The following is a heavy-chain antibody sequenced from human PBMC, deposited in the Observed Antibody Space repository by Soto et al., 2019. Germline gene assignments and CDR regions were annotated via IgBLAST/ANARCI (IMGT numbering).Heavy chain of an antibody. CDR1: GFTFSRFW. D-gene: IGHD1-26*01. J-gene: IGHJ3*02. V-gene: IGHV3-74*01. Sequence: EVQLVESGGGLVQPGGSLRLSCAASGFTFSRFWMHWVRQAPGKGLVWVAHIHSDGSSTRYADFVKGRFTISRDNAKNTVYLQMNSLRAEDTAMYYCIRDFGEVGSTAAFDIWGHGTMVTV. CDR3: IRDFGEVGSTAAFDI. CDR2: IHSDGSST.